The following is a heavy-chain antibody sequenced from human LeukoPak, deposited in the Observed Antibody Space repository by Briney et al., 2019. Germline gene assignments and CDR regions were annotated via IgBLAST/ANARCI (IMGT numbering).Heavy chain of an antibody. CDR3: ARDCSRRSWRRYDY. Sequence: SETLSLTCALSVCSISMYYWMWVTQPPGKGLEWMGYIYYSGSTNYNPSLKSRVTMSVDTSKNQFSLKLSSVTAVFMAEDECARDCSRRSWRRYDYWGQGTLVTVSS. D-gene: IGHD6-13*01. CDR2: IYYSGST. CDR1: VCSISMYY. J-gene: IGHJ4*02. V-gene: IGHV4-59*12.